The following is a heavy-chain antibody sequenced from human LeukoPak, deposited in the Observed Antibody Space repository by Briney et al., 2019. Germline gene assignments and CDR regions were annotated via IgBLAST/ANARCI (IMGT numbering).Heavy chain of an antibody. CDR3: ARDHVDCNLDY. J-gene: IGHJ4*02. D-gene: IGHD2-21*02. V-gene: IGHV3-21*01. CDR2: ISSSSSYI. Sequence: GESLRLSCAASGFTFSSYSMNWVRQAPGKGLEWVSSISSSSSYIYYADSVKGRFTISRDNAKNSLYLQMNSLRAEDTAVYYCARDHVDCNLDYWGQGTLVTVSS. CDR1: GFTFSSYS.